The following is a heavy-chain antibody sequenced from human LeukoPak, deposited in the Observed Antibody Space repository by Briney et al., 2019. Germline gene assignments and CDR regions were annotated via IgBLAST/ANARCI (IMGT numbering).Heavy chain of an antibody. J-gene: IGHJ6*02. Sequence: KSSETLSLTCTVSGGSISSYYWSWIRQPPGKGLEWIGYIYYSGSTNYNPSLKSRVTISVDTSKNQFSLKLSSVTAADTAVYYCAREVAAMVRGLGMDVWGQGTTVTVSS. CDR2: IYYSGST. V-gene: IGHV4-59*01. CDR1: GGSISSYY. D-gene: IGHD3-10*01. CDR3: AREVAAMVRGLGMDV.